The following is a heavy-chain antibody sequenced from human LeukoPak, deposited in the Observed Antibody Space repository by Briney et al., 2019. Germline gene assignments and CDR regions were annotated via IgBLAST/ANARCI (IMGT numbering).Heavy chain of an antibody. CDR2: INHSGST. CDR1: GGSFSGYY. J-gene: IGHJ4*02. V-gene: IGHV4-34*01. D-gene: IGHD6-19*01. CDR3: ARGIWLGPYYFDY. Sequence: NPSETLSLTCAVYGGSFSGYYWSWIRQPPGKGLEWIGEINHSGSTNYNPSLKSRVTISVDTSKNRFSLKLSSVTAADTAVYYCARGIWLGPYYFDYWGQGTLVTVSS.